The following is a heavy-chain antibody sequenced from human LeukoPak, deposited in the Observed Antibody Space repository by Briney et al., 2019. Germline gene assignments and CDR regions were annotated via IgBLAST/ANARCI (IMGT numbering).Heavy chain of an antibody. CDR1: GFTFSSYE. CDR3: AREGNGDDSFDI. D-gene: IGHD2-8*01. J-gene: IGHJ3*02. CDR2: ISSDGNPI. Sequence: AGGSLRLSCAASGFTFSSYEMNWVRQAPGKGLEWVSYISSDGNPIYYADSVKGRFTISRDNSKNSLYLRMNSLRAKDTALYYSAREGNGDDSFDIWGEGA. V-gene: IGHV3-48*03.